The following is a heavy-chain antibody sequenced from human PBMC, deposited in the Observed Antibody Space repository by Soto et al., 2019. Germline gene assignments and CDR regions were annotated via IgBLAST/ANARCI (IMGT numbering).Heavy chain of an antibody. V-gene: IGHV2-5*02. J-gene: IGHJ4*02. D-gene: IGHD3-10*01. Sequence: QITLKESGPTLVKPTQTLTLTCTFSGFSLSTSGVGVGWIRQPPGKALEWLALVYWDDDKRYSPSLKSRPTITTNTSKTQVLLTMPNMHPVDTATYYCAHSWSISGTYFDYWAQGTLVTVSS. CDR2: VYWDDDK. CDR1: GFSLSTSGVG. CDR3: AHSWSISGTYFDY.